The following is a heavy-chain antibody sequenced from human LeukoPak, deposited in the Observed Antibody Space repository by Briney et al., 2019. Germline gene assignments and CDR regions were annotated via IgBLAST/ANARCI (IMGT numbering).Heavy chain of an antibody. D-gene: IGHD6-19*01. CDR1: GFTFSSYA. J-gene: IGHJ4*02. Sequence: GGSLRLSCAASGFTFSSYAMSWVRQAPGKGLEWVSAISGSGGSTYYADSVKGRFTIFRDNSKNTVYLQMNSLRAEDTAVYYCAKMASYSSGWYSAGSYSDYWGQGTLVTVSS. CDR2: ISGSGGST. CDR3: AKMASYSSGWYSAGSYSDY. V-gene: IGHV3-23*01.